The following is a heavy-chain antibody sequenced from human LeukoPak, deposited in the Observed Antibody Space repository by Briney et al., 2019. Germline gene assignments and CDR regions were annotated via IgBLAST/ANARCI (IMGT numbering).Heavy chain of an antibody. CDR1: GGSISSGGYY. D-gene: IGHD6-13*01. V-gene: IGHV4-31*03. CDR3: ARDRPSYSSSWYDAFDI. J-gene: IGHJ3*02. Sequence: PSQTLSLTCTVSGGSISSGGYYWSWIRQHPGKGLEWIGYIYYSGSTYYNPSLKSRVTISVDTSKNQFSLKLSSVTAADTAVYYCARDRPSYSSSWYDAFDIRGQGTMVTVSS. CDR2: IYYSGST.